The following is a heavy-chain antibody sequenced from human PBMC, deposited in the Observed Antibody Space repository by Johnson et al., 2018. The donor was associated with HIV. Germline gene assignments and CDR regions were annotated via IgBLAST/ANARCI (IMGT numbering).Heavy chain of an antibody. Sequence: PVQRLEWVANIKQDGSEKYYVDSVKGRFAISRDNAKNSLYLQMNSLRAEDTALYYCAKPLHSGSYWAAFDIWGQGTMVTVSS. CDR3: AKPLHSGSYWAAFDI. J-gene: IGHJ3*02. V-gene: IGHV3-7*03. D-gene: IGHD1-26*01. CDR2: IKQDGSEK.